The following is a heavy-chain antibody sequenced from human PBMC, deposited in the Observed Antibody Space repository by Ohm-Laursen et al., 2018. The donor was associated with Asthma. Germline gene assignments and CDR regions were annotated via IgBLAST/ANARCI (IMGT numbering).Heavy chain of an antibody. Sequence: SLRLSCTASGFTFGDYAMSWFRQAPGKGLEWVGFIRSKAYGGTTEYAASVKGRFTISRDDSKSIAYLQMNSLKTEDTAVYYCRANFWSGYYDDYWGQGTLVTVSS. CDR3: RANFWSGYYDDY. D-gene: IGHD3-3*01. CDR1: GFTFGDYA. CDR2: IRSKAYGGTT. J-gene: IGHJ4*02. V-gene: IGHV3-49*03.